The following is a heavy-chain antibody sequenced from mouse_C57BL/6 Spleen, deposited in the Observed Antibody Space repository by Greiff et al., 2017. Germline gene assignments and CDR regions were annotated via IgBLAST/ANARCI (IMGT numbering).Heavy chain of an antibody. CDR3: ARSDYGFDY. Sequence: VKLMESGAELVRPGTSVKMSCKASGYTFTNYWIGWAKQRPGHGLEWIGDIYPGGGYTNYNEKFKGKATPTADKSSSTAYMQFSSLTSEDSAIYYCARSDYGFDYWGQGTTLTVSS. D-gene: IGHD2-4*01. J-gene: IGHJ2*01. CDR2: IYPGGGYT. CDR1: GYTFTNYW. V-gene: IGHV1-63*01.